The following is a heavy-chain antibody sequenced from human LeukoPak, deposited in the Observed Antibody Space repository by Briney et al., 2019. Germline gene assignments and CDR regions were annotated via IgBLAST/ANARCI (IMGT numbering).Heavy chain of an antibody. V-gene: IGHV3-30*03. CDR3: ARLRYFDMYYFDY. J-gene: IGHJ4*02. Sequence: GGSLRLSCAASGFTFSSYGMHWVRQAPGKGLEWVAVISYDGSNKYYADSVKGRFTISRDNSKNTLYLQMNSLRAEDTAVYYCARLRYFDMYYFDYWGQGTLVTVSS. CDR2: ISYDGSNK. D-gene: IGHD3-9*01. CDR1: GFTFSSYG.